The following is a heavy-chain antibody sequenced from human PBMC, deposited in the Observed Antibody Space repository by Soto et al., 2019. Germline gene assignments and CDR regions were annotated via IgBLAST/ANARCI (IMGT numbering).Heavy chain of an antibody. Sequence: QVQLVESGGGVVQPGRSLRLSCAASGFTFSSYGMHWVRQATGKGLEWVAGIWYDGSNKYYADSVKGRFTISRDNSKNTLYRQMNSLRAEDTAVYYCARSSSGWYYYYGMDVLCQGTTVTVSS. CDR1: GFTFSSYG. V-gene: IGHV3-33*01. D-gene: IGHD6-19*01. CDR2: IWYDGSNK. CDR3: ARSSSGWYYYYGMDV. J-gene: IGHJ6*02.